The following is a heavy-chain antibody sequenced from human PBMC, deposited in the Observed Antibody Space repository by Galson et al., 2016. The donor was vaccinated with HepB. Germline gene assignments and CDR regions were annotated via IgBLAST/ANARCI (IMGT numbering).Heavy chain of an antibody. V-gene: IGHV3-48*04. Sequence: SLRLSCAASGFIFSSYIMNWVRQSPGKGLEWVSYISSSSSIVYYADSVKGRFTISRDNAKNSLYLQMNSLRAEDTAVYYCAREWLRGYFDWFRKGAFDIWGQGTMGTVSS. CDR1: GFIFSSYI. CDR3: AREWLRGYFDWFRKGAFDI. J-gene: IGHJ3*02. CDR2: ISSSSSIV. D-gene: IGHD3-9*01.